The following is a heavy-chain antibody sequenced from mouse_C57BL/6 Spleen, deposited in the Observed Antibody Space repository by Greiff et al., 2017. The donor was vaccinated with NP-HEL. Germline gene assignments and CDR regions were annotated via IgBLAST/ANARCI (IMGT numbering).Heavy chain of an antibody. CDR1: GFNITDDY. CDR3: TTRGSSYYYAMDY. Sequence: VQLQQSGAELVRPGASVKLSCTASGFNITDDYMHWVKQRPEQGLEWIGWIDPENGDTEYASKFQGKATITADTTSNTAYLQLSSLTSEDTAVYYCTTRGSSYYYAMDYWGQGTSVTVSS. J-gene: IGHJ4*01. D-gene: IGHD1-1*01. CDR2: IDPENGDT. V-gene: IGHV14-4*01.